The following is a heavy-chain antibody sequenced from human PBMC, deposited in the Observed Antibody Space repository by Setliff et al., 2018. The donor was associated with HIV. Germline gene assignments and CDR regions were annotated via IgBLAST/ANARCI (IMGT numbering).Heavy chain of an antibody. D-gene: IGHD1-1*01. CDR2: ISYTGST. CDR1: GGSISNYF. J-gene: IGHJ4*02. Sequence: PSETLSLTCTVSGGSISNYFWSWVRQTPGKGLEWIGYISYTGSTSYNPSFRSRVTISVDMSKNQFSLMLYSVTAADTAVYYCARNSQTGIQTLLLASCGPGTLVTVSS. CDR3: ARNSQTGIQTLLLAS. V-gene: IGHV4-59*01.